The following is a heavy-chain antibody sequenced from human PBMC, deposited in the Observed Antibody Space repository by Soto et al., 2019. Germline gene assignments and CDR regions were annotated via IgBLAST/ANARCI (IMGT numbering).Heavy chain of an antibody. D-gene: IGHD3-16*01. CDR3: ANWGKSGSDF. Sequence: GGSLRLSCAASGFSFSNYAMSWVRQAPGKGLEWVSGISGSAGSINYTDSMRGRFTISRDNSHNTLYLNMNNLRAEDTAIYYCANWGKSGSDFWGQGTLVTVSS. CDR2: ISGSAGSI. V-gene: IGHV3-23*01. CDR1: GFSFSNYA. J-gene: IGHJ4*02.